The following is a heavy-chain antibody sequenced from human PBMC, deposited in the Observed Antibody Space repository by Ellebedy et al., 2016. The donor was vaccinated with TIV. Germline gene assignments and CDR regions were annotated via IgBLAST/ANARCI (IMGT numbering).Heavy chain of an antibody. V-gene: IGHV3-48*04. CDR3: ATQPGFGEPKMF. D-gene: IGHD3-10*01. J-gene: IGHJ4*02. Sequence: PGGSLRLSCAASGFIFSNYGVNRVRQAPGKGLEWVSYIGIAATIHYSDSHYADSVKGRVTISRDNAQNSLYLQMNSLRAEDTAVYYCATQPGFGEPKMFWGQGTLVTVSS. CDR1: GFIFSNYG. CDR2: IGIAATI.